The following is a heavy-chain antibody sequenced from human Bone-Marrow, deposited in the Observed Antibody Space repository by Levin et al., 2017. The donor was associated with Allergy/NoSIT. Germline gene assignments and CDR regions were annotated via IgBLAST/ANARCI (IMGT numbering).Heavy chain of an antibody. J-gene: IGHJ5*02. Sequence: GGSLRLSCKGTGSTFGTYWIGWARQMPGKGLEWLGIIYPGDSDTRYSPSYQGQVTISADKSISTAYLQWTSLKASDTAMYYCVRQNSAAAGASWFDPWGQGTLVTVSS. CDR1: GSTFGTYW. CDR3: VRQNSAAAGASWFDP. D-gene: IGHD6-13*01. V-gene: IGHV5-51*01. CDR2: IYPGDSDT.